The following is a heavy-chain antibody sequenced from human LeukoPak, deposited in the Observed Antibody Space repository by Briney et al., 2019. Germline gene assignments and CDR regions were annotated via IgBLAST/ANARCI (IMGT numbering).Heavy chain of an antibody. CDR3: ARGPRGSGSYVDS. J-gene: IGHJ4*02. V-gene: IGHV1-8*01. D-gene: IGHD1-26*01. CDR2: MNPNSGNT. Sequence: ASVTVSCKASRYTFTSYDINWVRQATGQGLEWMGWMNPNSGNTGYAQKFQGRVTMTRNTSISTAYMELSSLRSEDTAVYYCARGPRGSGSYVDSWGQGTLVTVSS. CDR1: RYTFTSYD.